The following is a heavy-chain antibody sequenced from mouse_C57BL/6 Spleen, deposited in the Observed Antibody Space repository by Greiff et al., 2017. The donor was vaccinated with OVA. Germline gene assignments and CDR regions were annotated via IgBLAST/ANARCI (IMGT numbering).Heavy chain of an antibody. J-gene: IGHJ3*01. CDR2: IYPGDGDT. CDR3: ARFYDGYFAY. CDR1: GYAFSSSW. Sequence: QVQLKESGPELVKPGASVKISCKASGYAFSSSWMNWVKQRPGKGLEWIGRIYPGDGDTNYNGKFKGKATLTADKSSSTAYMQLSSLTSEDSAVYFCARFYDGYFAYWGQGTLVTVSA. D-gene: IGHD2-3*01. V-gene: IGHV1-82*01.